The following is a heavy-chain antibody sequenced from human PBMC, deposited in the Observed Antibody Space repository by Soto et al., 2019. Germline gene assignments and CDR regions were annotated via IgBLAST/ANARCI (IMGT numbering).Heavy chain of an antibody. Sequence: SETLSLTCAVSGGSFSEYYWSWIRQPPGKGLEWIGEVNHYGNTNYNPSLKSRLTISVDTSKNQVSLNLSSVTAADTAVYYCARRGHLSSGWRNYWFFDLWGRGTLVTVSS. CDR3: ARRGHLSSGWRNYWFFDL. D-gene: IGHD6-19*01. J-gene: IGHJ2*01. CDR2: VNHYGNT. CDR1: GGSFSEYY. V-gene: IGHV4-34*01.